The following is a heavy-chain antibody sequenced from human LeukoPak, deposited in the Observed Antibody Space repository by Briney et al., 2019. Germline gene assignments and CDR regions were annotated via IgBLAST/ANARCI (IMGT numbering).Heavy chain of an antibody. D-gene: IGHD3-9*01. V-gene: IGHV1-8*02. CDR3: ARADWSRVFDY. CDR2: MNPNSGNT. Sequence: ASVKVSCKASGGTFSSYAISWVRQAPGQGLEWMGWMNPNSGNTGYAQKFQGRVTMTRNTSISTAYMELSSLRSEDTAVYYCARADWSRVFDYWGQGTLVTVSS. CDR1: GGTFSSYA. J-gene: IGHJ4*02.